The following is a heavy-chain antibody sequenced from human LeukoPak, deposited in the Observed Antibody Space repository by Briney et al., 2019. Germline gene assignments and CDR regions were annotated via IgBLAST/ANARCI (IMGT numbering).Heavy chain of an antibody. CDR1: GYTFTTYA. CDR2: ISAYNGNT. CDR3: ARDGIQLWPGSRIAPLDH. Sequence: ASVKVSCKASGYTFTTYAISWVRQAPGQGLEWMGWISAYNGNTDHAQKFQGRVTMITDTSTSTAYMELRSLRSDDTAVYYCARDGIQLWPGSRIAPLDHWGQGTLVTVSS. J-gene: IGHJ4*02. V-gene: IGHV1-18*01. D-gene: IGHD5-18*01.